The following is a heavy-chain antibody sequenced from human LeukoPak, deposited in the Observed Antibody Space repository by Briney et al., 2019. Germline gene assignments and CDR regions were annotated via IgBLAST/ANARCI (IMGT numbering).Heavy chain of an antibody. Sequence: ASVTVSCKSSGFTFTDYYIHWVRQAPGQGLEWMGYIGPHSSATSSPQEFQGRVTMTRDTSMSTAYMELTRLTSDDTAVYYCAREGNGLLSKDFDYWVQGTLVTVSS. CDR2: IGPHSSAT. CDR1: GFTFTDYY. J-gene: IGHJ4*02. CDR3: AREGNGLLSKDFDY. V-gene: IGHV1-2*02. D-gene: IGHD2/OR15-2a*01.